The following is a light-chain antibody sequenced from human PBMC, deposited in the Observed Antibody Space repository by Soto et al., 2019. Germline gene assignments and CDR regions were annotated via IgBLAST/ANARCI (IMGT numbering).Light chain of an antibody. J-gene: IGKJ5*01. V-gene: IGKV3-15*01. CDR3: QQYNEWPPST. CDR2: GAS. Sequence: EIVMTQSPATLSVSPGERATLSCRASQSVAGNLAWYQQKPGQAPRLLIYGASTRVTGIPARFSGSGSGTEFTLTISSLQSEDVAVYYCQQYNEWPPSTFGQGTQLEIK. CDR1: QSVAGN.